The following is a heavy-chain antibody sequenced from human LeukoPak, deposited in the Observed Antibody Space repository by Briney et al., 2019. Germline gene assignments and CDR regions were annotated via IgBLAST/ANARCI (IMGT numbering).Heavy chain of an antibody. V-gene: IGHV1-2*04. CDR3: ARTLWFGEVSAFDI. Sequence: ASVKVSCKASGYIFTGYYMHWVRQAPGQGLEWMGWINPNSGGTNYAQKFQGWVTMTRDTSISTAYMELSRLRSDDTAVYYCARTLWFGEVSAFDIWGQGTMVTVSS. J-gene: IGHJ3*02. CDR2: INPNSGGT. CDR1: GYIFTGYY. D-gene: IGHD3-10*01.